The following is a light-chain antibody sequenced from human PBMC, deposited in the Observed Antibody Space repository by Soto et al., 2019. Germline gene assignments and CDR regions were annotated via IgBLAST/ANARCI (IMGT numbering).Light chain of an antibody. CDR1: QSVGSTN. CDR3: QQYDRLPFT. J-gene: IGKJ3*01. CDR2: DAS. V-gene: IGKV3D-20*01. Sequence: EIVLTQSPATLSLSPGERATLSCGASQSVGSTNLAWYQQKPGLAPRLLIYDASARATGIPVRFSGSGSGTDSTLTISRMEPEDFSVYHCQQYDRLPFTFGPWDQRVYQT.